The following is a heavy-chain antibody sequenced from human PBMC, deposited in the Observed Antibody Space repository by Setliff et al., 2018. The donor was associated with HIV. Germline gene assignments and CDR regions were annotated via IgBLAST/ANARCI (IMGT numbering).Heavy chain of an antibody. CDR3: ARGYASGSGSYYYDY. CDR2: VNPYSGNS. J-gene: IGHJ4*02. CDR1: GYTFTSYA. D-gene: IGHD2-15*01. V-gene: IGHV1-8*02. Sequence: VSCKASGYTFTSYAMHWVRQAAGQGLEWLGWVNPYSGNSGYAQKFHGRLTMTRDTSRGTAHMELRSLRSDDTAVYFCARGYASGSGSYYYDYWGQGTLVTVSS.